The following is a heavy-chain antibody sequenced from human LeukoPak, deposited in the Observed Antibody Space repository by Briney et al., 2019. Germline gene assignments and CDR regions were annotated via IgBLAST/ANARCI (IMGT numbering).Heavy chain of an antibody. CDR1: GFTFSSYG. CDR3: ARDRNYGSGSYFSVGFDY. D-gene: IGHD3-10*01. V-gene: IGHV3-30*03. CDR2: ISYDGSNK. J-gene: IGHJ4*02. Sequence: QAGGSLRLSCAASGFTFSSYGMHWVRQAPGKGLEWVAVISYDGSNKYYADSVKGRFTISRDNSKNTLYLQMNSLRAEDTAVYYCARDRNYGSGSYFSVGFDYWGQGTLVTVSS.